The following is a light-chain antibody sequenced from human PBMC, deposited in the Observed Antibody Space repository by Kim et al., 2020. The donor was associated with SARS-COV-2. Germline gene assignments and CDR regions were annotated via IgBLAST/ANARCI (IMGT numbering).Light chain of an antibody. J-gene: IGKJ1*01. V-gene: IGKV1-27*01. Sequence: ASVGDRVTIPCRAPQAISNFVAWYQKRPGKAPNLLIYGASTLQSGVPSRFSGSGSGTDFTLTISSLHPEDVATYYCQKYDSAPWTFGQGNKVDIK. CDR3: QKYDSAPWT. CDR2: GAS. CDR1: QAISNF.